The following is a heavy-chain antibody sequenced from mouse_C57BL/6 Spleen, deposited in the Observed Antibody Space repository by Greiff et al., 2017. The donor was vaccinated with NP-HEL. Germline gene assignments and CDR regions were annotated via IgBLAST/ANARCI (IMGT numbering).Heavy chain of an antibody. CDR2: IDPSDSYT. CDR1: GYTFTSYW. Sequence: QVQLQQPGAELVMPGASVKLSCKASGYTFTSYWMHWVKQRPGQGLEWIGEIDPSDSYTNYNQKFKGKSTLTVDKSSSTAYMQLSSLTSEDSAVYYCARDYGSSYNYWGQGTTLTVSS. J-gene: IGHJ2*01. V-gene: IGHV1-69*01. D-gene: IGHD1-1*01. CDR3: ARDYGSSYNY.